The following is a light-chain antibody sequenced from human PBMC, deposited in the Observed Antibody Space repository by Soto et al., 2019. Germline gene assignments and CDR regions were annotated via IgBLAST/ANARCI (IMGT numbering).Light chain of an antibody. CDR3: QQSATSPLT. Sequence: EIVLTQSPGTLSLSPGERATLSCRATQSVGGDSLAWFQHKPGQAPRLLIYDASNRATGVPDRFSASGSGTDFTLTISRLEPEDFAVYYCQQSATSPLTFRGGTKVEIK. CDR1: QSVGGDS. J-gene: IGKJ4*01. V-gene: IGKV3-20*01. CDR2: DAS.